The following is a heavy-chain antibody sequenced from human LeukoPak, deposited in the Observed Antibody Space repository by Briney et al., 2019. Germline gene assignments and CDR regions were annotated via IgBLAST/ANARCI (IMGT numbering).Heavy chain of an antibody. J-gene: IGHJ4*02. CDR2: IHHSGST. Sequence: SETLTLTCSVSGDSISSSGYYWDWIRQPPGKGLEWIGSIHHSGSTNYNPSLKSRVTISVDTSKNQFSLKLSSVTAADTAVYYCARAHDSSGYFLFWGQGTLVTVSS. V-gene: IGHV4-39*07. CDR1: GDSISSSGYY. D-gene: IGHD3-22*01. CDR3: ARAHDSSGYFLF.